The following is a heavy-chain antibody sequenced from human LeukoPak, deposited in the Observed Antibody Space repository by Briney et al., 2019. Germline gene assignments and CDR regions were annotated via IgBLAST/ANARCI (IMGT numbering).Heavy chain of an antibody. Sequence: PGGPLRLSCAASGFTFSSYWMSWVRQAPGKGLEWVANIKQDGSEKYYVDSVKGRFTISRDNAKNSLYLQTNSLRAEDTAVYYCARDDSSGWSLYYYYYYGMDVWGQGTTVTVSS. J-gene: IGHJ6*02. V-gene: IGHV3-7*01. D-gene: IGHD6-19*01. CDR2: IKQDGSEK. CDR3: ARDDSSGWSLYYYYYYGMDV. CDR1: GFTFSSYW.